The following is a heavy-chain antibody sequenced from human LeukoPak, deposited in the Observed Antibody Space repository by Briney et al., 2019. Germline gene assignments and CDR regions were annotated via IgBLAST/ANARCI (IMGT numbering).Heavy chain of an antibody. J-gene: IGHJ6*02. D-gene: IGHD4-17*01. Sequence: KSGGSLRLSCAASGFSFSRYSMNWVRQAPGKGLEWVGRIKSKTDGGTTDYAAPVKGRFTISRDDSKDTLYLQMNSLKTEDTAVYYCTTDSVTTVTTSPYGMDVWGQGTTVTVSS. CDR2: IKSKTDGGTT. CDR1: GFSFSRYS. V-gene: IGHV3-15*01. CDR3: TTDSVTTVTTSPYGMDV.